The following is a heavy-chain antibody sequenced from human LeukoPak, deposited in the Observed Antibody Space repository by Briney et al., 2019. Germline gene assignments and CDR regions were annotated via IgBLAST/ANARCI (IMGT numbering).Heavy chain of an antibody. CDR2: ISDNGGKT. Sequence: GGSLRLSCAASGLTFSSSAMSWVRQAPGKGLEWVSAISDNGGKTYYTGSVKGRSTISRDNSKNTLYLQMTSLRAEDTALYYCTTDRMVLGYWGQGTLVTVSS. J-gene: IGHJ4*02. CDR3: TTDRMVLGY. D-gene: IGHD3-10*01. V-gene: IGHV3-23*01. CDR1: GLTFSSSA.